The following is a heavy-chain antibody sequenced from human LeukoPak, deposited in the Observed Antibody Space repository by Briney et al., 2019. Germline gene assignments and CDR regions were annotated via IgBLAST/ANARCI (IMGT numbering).Heavy chain of an antibody. V-gene: IGHV3-48*02. J-gene: IGHJ3*02. CDR3: AREGVPGGFDI. CDR2: ISSSSRTI. Sequence: GGSLRLSCAVSGFTFSSYNMNWVRQAPGKGLEWVSHISSSSRTIYYADSVKGRFTISRDNAKNSLYLQMYNLRDEDTAVYYCAREGVPGGFDIWGRGAMVTVSS. D-gene: IGHD2-8*02. CDR1: GFTFSSYN.